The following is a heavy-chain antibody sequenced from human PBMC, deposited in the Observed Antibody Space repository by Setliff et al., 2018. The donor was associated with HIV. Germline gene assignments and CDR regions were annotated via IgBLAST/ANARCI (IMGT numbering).Heavy chain of an antibody. Sequence: SGPTLVNPTQTLTLTCAFSGFTLSTNGVSVGWIRQPPGKAPEWLALVYWNDNKQYSPSLRTRVTITKDTSKNRVVLTMTDLDPLDTATYYCAHSGREVRGPYFDYWGQGTQVTVSS. CDR2: VYWNDNK. CDR3: AHSGREVRGPYFDY. CDR1: GFTLSTNGVS. V-gene: IGHV2-5*01. D-gene: IGHD3-10*01. J-gene: IGHJ4*02.